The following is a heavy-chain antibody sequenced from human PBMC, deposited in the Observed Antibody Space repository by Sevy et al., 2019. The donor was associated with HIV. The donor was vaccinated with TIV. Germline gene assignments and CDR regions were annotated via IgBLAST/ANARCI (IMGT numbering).Heavy chain of an antibody. CDR2: INPNSGVT. J-gene: IGHJ4*02. V-gene: IGHV1-2*02. Sequence: ASVKVSCKASGYTFTGQYIHWVRQAPGQGVQGMGWINPNSGVTNHAQEFQGRVTMTSDTSINKAYMELSGLKSDDTAVYYCARDLRLRGYSYGPFDHWGQGTLVTVSS. CDR1: GYTFTGQY. CDR3: ARDLRLRGYSYGPFDH. D-gene: IGHD5-18*01.